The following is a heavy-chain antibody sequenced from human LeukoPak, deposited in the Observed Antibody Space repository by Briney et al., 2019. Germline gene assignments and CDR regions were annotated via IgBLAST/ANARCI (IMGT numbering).Heavy chain of an antibody. V-gene: IGHV1-2*02. CDR3: ARGVRRSAGKLHRSGNYYMDV. Sequence: ASVKVSCKASGYSLTGFYLYWLRQAPGQGPQWMGWIIPNSGDTNYAQKYEGRVSMTRDTSISTAYMELSGLSSDDTAVYYCARGVRRSAGKLHRSGNYYMDVWGKGTTVIVSS. D-gene: IGHD1-1*01. J-gene: IGHJ6*03. CDR2: IIPNSGDT. CDR1: GYSLTGFY.